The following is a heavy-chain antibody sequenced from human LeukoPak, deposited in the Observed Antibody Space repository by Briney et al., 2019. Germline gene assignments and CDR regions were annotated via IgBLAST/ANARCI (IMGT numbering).Heavy chain of an antibody. CDR3: ARDRGSYHSY. CDR1: GGSISSGSYY. V-gene: IGHV4-61*02. Sequence: PSETLSLTCTVSGGSISSGSYYWSWIRQPAGKGLEWIGRIYTSGSTNYNPSLKSRVTISVDTSKNQFSLKLSSVTAADTAVYYCARDRGSYHSYWGQGTLVTVSS. CDR2: IYTSGST. D-gene: IGHD1-26*01. J-gene: IGHJ4*02.